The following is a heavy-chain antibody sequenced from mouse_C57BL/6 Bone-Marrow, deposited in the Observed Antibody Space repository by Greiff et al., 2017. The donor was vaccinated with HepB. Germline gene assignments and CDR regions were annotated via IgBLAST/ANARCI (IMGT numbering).Heavy chain of an antibody. V-gene: IGHV5-4*01. J-gene: IGHJ3*01. CDR3: ARDDYFWFAY. D-gene: IGHD2-4*01. CDR1: GFPFSSYA. CDR2: ISDGGSYT. Sequence: DVMLVESGGGLVKPGGSLKLSCAASGFPFSSYAMSWVRQTPEKRLAWVATISDGGSYTYYPDNVKGRFTISRDNAKNNLYLQMSHLKSEDTAMYYCARDDYFWFAYWGQGTLVTVSA.